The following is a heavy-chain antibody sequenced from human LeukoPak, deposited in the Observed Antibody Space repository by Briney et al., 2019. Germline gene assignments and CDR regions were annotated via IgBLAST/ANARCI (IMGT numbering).Heavy chain of an antibody. Sequence: PSETLSLICTVSGGSISSGGYYWSWIRQHPGKGLEWIGYIYYSGSTYYNPSLKSRVTISVDTSKNQFSLKLSSVTAADTAVYYCARDCGGDCYHDAFDIWGQGTMVTVSS. CDR3: ARDCGGDCYHDAFDI. V-gene: IGHV4-31*03. CDR2: IYYSGST. CDR1: GGSISSGGYY. J-gene: IGHJ3*02. D-gene: IGHD2-21*02.